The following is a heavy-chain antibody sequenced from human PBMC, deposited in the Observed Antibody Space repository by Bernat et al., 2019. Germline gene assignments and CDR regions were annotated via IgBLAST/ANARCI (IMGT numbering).Heavy chain of an antibody. Sequence: EVQLVESGGGLVQPGGSLRLSCAASGFTFTRYWMHWVRQAPGKGLMWVSRTNPDGSSADYADSVKGRSTISRDNAKNTLYLQINSLKVEDTAVYYCARGGSVTAMAHDYWGQGSLVTVSS. D-gene: IGHD5-18*01. V-gene: IGHV3-74*01. CDR2: TNPDGSSA. CDR1: GFTFTRYW. CDR3: ARGGSVTAMAHDY. J-gene: IGHJ4*02.